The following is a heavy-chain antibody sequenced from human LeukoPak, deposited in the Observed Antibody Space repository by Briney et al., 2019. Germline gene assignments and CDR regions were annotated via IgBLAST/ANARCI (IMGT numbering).Heavy chain of an antibody. CDR3: ATGSGSYYDS. V-gene: IGHV3-74*01. D-gene: IGHD3-10*01. J-gene: IGHJ4*02. Sequence: PGGSLRLSCEVSTFTFSTYWMHWVRQAPGKGLVWVSYINGDGSTTNYADSVKGRLTISRDNAKNTLYLQMNSLRAEDTAVYYCATGSGSYYDSWGLGTLVTVSS. CDR2: INGDGSTT. CDR1: TFTFSTYW.